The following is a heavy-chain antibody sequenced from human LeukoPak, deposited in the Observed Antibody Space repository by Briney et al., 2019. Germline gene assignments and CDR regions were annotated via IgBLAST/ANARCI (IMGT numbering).Heavy chain of an antibody. V-gene: IGHV3-13*04. J-gene: IGHJ6*02. CDR2: IGTTGDT. CDR3: ARGSGHGGLDV. Sequence: GGSLRLSCAASGFTFSRYDMHWVRQATGKGLEWVSAIGTTGDTHYPGSVKGRLTISRENAKNSVYLQMSSLRAGDTAVYYCARGSGHGGLDVWGQGTTVTVSS. CDR1: GFTFSRYD. D-gene: IGHD3-16*01.